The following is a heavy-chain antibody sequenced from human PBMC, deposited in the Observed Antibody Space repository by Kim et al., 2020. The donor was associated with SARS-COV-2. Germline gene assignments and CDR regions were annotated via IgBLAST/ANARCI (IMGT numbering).Heavy chain of an antibody. V-gene: IGHV3-30*07. CDR3: ARDVGVVYYYYYMDV. D-gene: IGHD1-26*01. J-gene: IGHJ6*03. Sequence: AAAAKCRYTISRDNSKNTLHLQMNSLSAEDTAVYYCARDVGVVYYYYYMDVWGKGTTVTVSS.